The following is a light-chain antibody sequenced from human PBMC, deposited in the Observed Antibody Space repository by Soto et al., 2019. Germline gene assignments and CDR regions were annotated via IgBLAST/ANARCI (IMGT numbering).Light chain of an antibody. CDR1: ENVDTN. CDR3: QTVDMWPL. Sequence: ILMTQSPATLSVSPGEGATLSCSASENVDTNLAWYQHKPGQAPRLLIYGASTRAAGAPARFSGSWARKEFTITISSLQPEDFAVSFCQTVDMWPLFGQGTRLEIK. V-gene: IGKV3-15*01. CDR2: GAS. J-gene: IGKJ5*01.